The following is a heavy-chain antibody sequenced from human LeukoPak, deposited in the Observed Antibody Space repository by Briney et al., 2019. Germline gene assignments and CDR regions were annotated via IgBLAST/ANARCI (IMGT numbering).Heavy chain of an antibody. V-gene: IGHV1-69*05. CDR1: GGTFSSYA. J-gene: IGHJ4*02. Sequence: AASVKVSCKASGGTFSSYAISWVRQAPGQGLEWMGGIIPIFGTANYAQKLQGRVTITTDESTSTAYMELSSLRSEDTAVYYCARESVTTRVFDYWGQGTLVTVSS. CDR3: ARESVTTRVFDY. D-gene: IGHD4-11*01. CDR2: IIPIFGTA.